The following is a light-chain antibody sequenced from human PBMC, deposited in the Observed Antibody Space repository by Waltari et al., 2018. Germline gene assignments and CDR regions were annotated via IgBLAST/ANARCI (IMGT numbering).Light chain of an antibody. CDR1: QSISRD. CDR3: QQYNNWRT. J-gene: IGKJ2*01. CDR2: GAS. Sequence: EVLLTQSPATLSVSPGERATLSCRASQSISRDLAWYQQKPGQAPRLLIYGASTSAPGIPARFSGSGSGTEFTLSISSLQAEDFAVYYCQQYNNWRTFGQGTKLEIK. V-gene: IGKV3-15*01.